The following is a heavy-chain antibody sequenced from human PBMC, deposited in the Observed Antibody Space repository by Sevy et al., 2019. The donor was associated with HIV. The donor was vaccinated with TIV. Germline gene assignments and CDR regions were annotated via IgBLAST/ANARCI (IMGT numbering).Heavy chain of an antibody. V-gene: IGHV3-74*01. CDR2: MNTDGSST. Sequence: GESLKISCEASGFDFSSHWMQWVRQAPGKGLGLGSRMNTDGSSTNYGDSVKGRFTISRDKAKNTLYLEMNNLRDEDTALYYCATQRFDFWGPGTLVTVSS. CDR1: GFDFSSHW. CDR3: ATQRFDF. J-gene: IGHJ4*02.